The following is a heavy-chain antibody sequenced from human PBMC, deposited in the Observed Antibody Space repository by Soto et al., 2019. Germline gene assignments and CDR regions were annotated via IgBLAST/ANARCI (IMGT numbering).Heavy chain of an antibody. J-gene: IGHJ5*02. Sequence: GGSLRLSCVASGFTLSTYGTNWVRQAPGKGLEWVSFIMGGIDNTYYADSVKGRFTISRDRARNSLYLQINSLRDEDTAVYYCARDWGIYDPESNTYIPHLDRWGQGTLVTVSS. CDR1: GFTLSTYG. D-gene: IGHD3-16*01. CDR2: IMGGIDNT. CDR3: ARDWGIYDPESNTYIPHLDR. V-gene: IGHV3-48*02.